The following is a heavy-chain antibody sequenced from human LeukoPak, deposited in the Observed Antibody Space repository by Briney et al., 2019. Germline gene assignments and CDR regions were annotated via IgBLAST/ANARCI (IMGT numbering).Heavy chain of an antibody. D-gene: IGHD2-2*01. CDR3: AKDRDEVAADYYFDY. V-gene: IGHV3-11*04. Sequence: PGGSLRLSCAASGFTFSDYYMSWIRQAPGKGLEWVSYISSSGSTIYYADSVKGRFTISRDNAKNSLYLQMSSLRAEDTAVYYCAKDRDEVAADYYFDYWGQGTLVTVSS. CDR1: GFTFSDYY. J-gene: IGHJ4*02. CDR2: ISSSGSTI.